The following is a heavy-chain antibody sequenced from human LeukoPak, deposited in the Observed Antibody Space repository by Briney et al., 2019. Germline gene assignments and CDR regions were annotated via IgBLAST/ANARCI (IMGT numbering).Heavy chain of an antibody. Sequence: GGSLRLSCAASGFTFSDFYMSWLRQTPGKGLEWVSYISTTGTTVDYADSVKGRFTISRDNAKGSLYLQMNNLGADGTAVYYCAKGHTYGMIWGQGTLVTVSS. J-gene: IGHJ4*02. CDR2: ISTTGTTV. CDR1: GFTFSDFY. CDR3: AKGHTYGMI. D-gene: IGHD2-8*01. V-gene: IGHV3-11*01.